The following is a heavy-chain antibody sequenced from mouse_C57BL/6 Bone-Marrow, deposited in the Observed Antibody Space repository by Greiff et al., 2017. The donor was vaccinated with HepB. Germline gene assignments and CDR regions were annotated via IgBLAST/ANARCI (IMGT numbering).Heavy chain of an antibody. CDR2: IWWDDDK. D-gene: IGHD2-4*01. J-gene: IGHJ3*01. CDR3: ARIYVPYYDYALVAY. V-gene: IGHV8-8*01. CDR1: GFSLSTFGMG. Sequence: LQQSGPGILQPSQTLSLTCSFSGFSLSTFGMGVGWIRQPSGKGLEWLAHIWWDDDKYYNPALKSRLTISKDTSKNQVFLKTANVDTADTATYYCARIYVPYYDYALVAYWGQGTLVTVSA.